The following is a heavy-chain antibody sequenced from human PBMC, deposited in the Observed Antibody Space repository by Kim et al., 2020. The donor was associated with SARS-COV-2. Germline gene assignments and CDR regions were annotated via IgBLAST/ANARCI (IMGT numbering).Heavy chain of an antibody. CDR2: ISSSGSTI. J-gene: IGHJ6*02. CDR3: ARVYCSGGSCPDYYGMDV. CDR1: GFTFSSYE. Sequence: GGSLRLSCAASGFTFSSYEMNWVRQAPGKGLEWVSYISSSGSTIYYADSVNGRFTISRDNAKNSLYLQMNSLRAEDTAVYYCARVYCSGGSCPDYYGMDVWGQGTTVTVSS. V-gene: IGHV3-48*03. D-gene: IGHD2-15*01.